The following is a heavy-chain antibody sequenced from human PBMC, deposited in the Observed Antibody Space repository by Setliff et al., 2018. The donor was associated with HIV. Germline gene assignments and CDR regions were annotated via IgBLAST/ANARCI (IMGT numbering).Heavy chain of an antibody. J-gene: IGHJ5*02. CDR2: INANSGSP. V-gene: IGHV7-4-1*02. CDR1: GYNFENYA. Sequence: ASVKVSCKTSGYNFENYAINWVRQAPGQGLEWMGWINANSGSPTYAQAFTGRFFFSVDTAVATAYLQINNLKTEDTAVYFCARGLYGDYGGDLNWLDPWGHGTQVTVSS. D-gene: IGHD4-17*01. CDR3: ARGLYGDYGGDLNWLDP.